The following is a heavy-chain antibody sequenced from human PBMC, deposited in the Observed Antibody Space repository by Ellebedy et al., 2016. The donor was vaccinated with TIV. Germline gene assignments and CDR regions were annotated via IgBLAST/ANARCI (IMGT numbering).Heavy chain of an antibody. CDR2: IIPIFGTA. CDR3: ARESTYSSGWYGNGY. J-gene: IGHJ4*02. CDR1: GGTFSSYA. V-gene: IGHV1-69*13. D-gene: IGHD6-19*01. Sequence: AASVKVSCKASGGTFSSYAISWVRQAPGQGLEWMGGIIPIFGTANYAQKFQGRVTITADESTSTAYMELSSLRSEYTAVYYCARESTYSSGWYGNGYWGQGTLVTVSS.